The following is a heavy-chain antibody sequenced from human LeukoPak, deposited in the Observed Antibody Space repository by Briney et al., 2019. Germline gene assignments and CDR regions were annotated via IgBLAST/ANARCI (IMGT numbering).Heavy chain of an antibody. J-gene: IGHJ5*02. CDR2: IYTSGST. CDR3: ARARRYCSSTSCYTRFFWFDP. Sequence: SETLSLTCTVSGGSISSYYWSWIRQPPGKGLEWIGYIYTSGSTNYNPSLKSRVTISVDTSKNQFSLKLSSVTAADTAVYYCARARRYCSSTSCYTRFFWFDPWGQGTLVTVSS. D-gene: IGHD2-2*02. CDR1: GGSISSYY. V-gene: IGHV4-4*09.